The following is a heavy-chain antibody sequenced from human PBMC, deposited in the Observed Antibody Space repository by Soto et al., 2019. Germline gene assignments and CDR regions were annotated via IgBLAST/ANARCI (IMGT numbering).Heavy chain of an antibody. V-gene: IGHV3-23*01. CDR1: GFTFSNYA. D-gene: IGHD3-10*01. Sequence: EVQLLESGGGLVQPGGSLRLSCAASGFTFSNYAMSWVRQAPGKGLEWVSSISGGGGRTYYSDSVKGRFTVSRDGSEKTMYPEKSRLRGDGTAVYYLAKGAGPGNGEWDRFAPRGQGTLVTVSS. CDR3: AKGAGPGNGEWDRFAP. J-gene: IGHJ5*02. CDR2: ISGGGGRT.